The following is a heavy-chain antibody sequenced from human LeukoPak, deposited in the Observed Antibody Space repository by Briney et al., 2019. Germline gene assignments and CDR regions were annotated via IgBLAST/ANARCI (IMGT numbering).Heavy chain of an antibody. CDR3: ARAHLSGYFDFYGMDV. CDR1: GGSISSSSYY. Sequence: SETLSLTCTVSGGSISSSSYYWGWIRQPPGKGLEWIGSIYYSGSTYYNPSLKSRVTISVDTSKNQFSLKPSSVTAADTAVYYCARAHLSGYFDFYGMDVWGQGTTVTVSS. V-gene: IGHV4-39*07. D-gene: IGHD3-9*01. CDR2: IYYSGST. J-gene: IGHJ6*02.